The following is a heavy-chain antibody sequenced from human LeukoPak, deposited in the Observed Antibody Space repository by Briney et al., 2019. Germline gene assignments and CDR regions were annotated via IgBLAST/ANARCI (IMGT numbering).Heavy chain of an antibody. CDR2: TSGSGGST. J-gene: IGHJ5*02. CDR3: SKDLSVIVVVVAAGP. D-gene: IGHD2-15*01. V-gene: IGHV3-23*01. CDR1: GFTCSRYA. Sequence: GGSLRLSCAASGFTCSRYAMSWVRQAPGKGLEGVSTTSGSGGSTYYADSVKGRFTISRDNSKDTLYLQMNSLRAEDTALYYCSKDLSVIVVVVAAGPWGQGTLVTVSS.